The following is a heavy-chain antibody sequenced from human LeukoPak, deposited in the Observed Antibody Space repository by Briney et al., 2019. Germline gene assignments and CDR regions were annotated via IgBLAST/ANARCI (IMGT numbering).Heavy chain of an antibody. D-gene: IGHD2-15*01. J-gene: IGHJ4*01. CDR3: ARTVLSYCRGGSCPYFDY. V-gene: IGHV4-61*01. CDR2: IYYSGST. CDR1: GYSISSGYY. Sequence: SDTLSLTCTVSGYSISSGYYWGWIRQPPGKGLEWIGYIYYSGSTNCNPSLKSRVTISVDTSKNQFSLKLSSLTAADTAVYYCARTVLSYCRGGSCPYFDYWGQGTLVTVSS.